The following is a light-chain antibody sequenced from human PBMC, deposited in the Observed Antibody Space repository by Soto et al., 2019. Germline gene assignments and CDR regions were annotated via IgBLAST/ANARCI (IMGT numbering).Light chain of an antibody. J-gene: IGKJ4*01. CDR1: QSVSSSY. Sequence: EIVLTQSPGTLSLSPGERATLSCRASQSVSSSYLAWYQQKPGQAPRLLIYGASSRATGIPDRFSGSGSGTDFTLTISRLEPEDFAVYYCHQYDSSPLTFGGGTQVEIQ. CDR3: HQYDSSPLT. V-gene: IGKV3-20*01. CDR2: GAS.